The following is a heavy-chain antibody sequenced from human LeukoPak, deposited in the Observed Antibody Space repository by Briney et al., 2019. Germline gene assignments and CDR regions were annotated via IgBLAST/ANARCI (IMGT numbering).Heavy chain of an antibody. CDR2: IIPIFGTA. CDR3: ATGLNYDILTGRPVPNYYGMDV. Sequence: SVKVSCKASGGTFSSYAISWVRQAPGQGLEWMGGIIPIFGTANYPQKFQGRVTITADESTSTAYMELSSLRSEDTAVYYCATGLNYDILTGRPVPNYYGMDVWGKGTTVTVSS. D-gene: IGHD3-9*01. CDR1: GGTFSSYA. J-gene: IGHJ6*04. V-gene: IGHV1-69*01.